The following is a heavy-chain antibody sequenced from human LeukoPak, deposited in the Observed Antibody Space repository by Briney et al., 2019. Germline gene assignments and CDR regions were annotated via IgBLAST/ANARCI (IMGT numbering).Heavy chain of an antibody. V-gene: IGHV1-46*01. CDR2: ISPSGDTT. CDR1: GYTFSSHY. CDR3: AREAITLKNFDY. Sequence: ASVKVSCKASGYTFSSHYMHWVRQAPGQVLEWMGGISPSGDTTFYAQRFQGRLTMTRDTSTSIVYMELSSLRSEDTAVYYCAREAITLKNFDYWGQGTLVTVSS. J-gene: IGHJ4*02. D-gene: IGHD1-26*01.